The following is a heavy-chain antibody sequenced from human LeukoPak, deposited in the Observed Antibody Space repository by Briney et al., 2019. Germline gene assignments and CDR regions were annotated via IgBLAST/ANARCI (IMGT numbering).Heavy chain of an antibody. D-gene: IGHD4-23*01. J-gene: IGHJ4*02. CDR3: ARLGLTTVVNRDY. CDR1: GGSLSSYY. Sequence: SETLSLTCTVSGGSLSSYYWSWIRQPAGKGLEWIGRVYTSGSTNYNPSLKSRVTMSIDTSKNQFSLEVSSVTAADTAVYYCARLGLTTVVNRDYWGQGTLVTVSS. CDR2: VYTSGST. V-gene: IGHV4-4*07.